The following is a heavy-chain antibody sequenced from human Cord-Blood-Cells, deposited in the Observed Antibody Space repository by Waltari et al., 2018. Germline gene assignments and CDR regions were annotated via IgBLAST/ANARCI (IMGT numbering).Heavy chain of an antibody. J-gene: IGHJ4*02. D-gene: IGHD2-15*01. CDR3: ARASSTVYFDY. CDR1: GFTFSSSW. V-gene: IGHV3-7*01. CDR2: IKQDGSEK. Sequence: EVQLVESGGGLVQPGGSLRLSCAASGFTFSSSWMSWVRQAPGKGLEWVANIKQDGSEKYYVDSVKGRFTISRDNAKNSLYLQMNSLRAEDTAVYYCARASSTVYFDYWGQGTLVTVSS.